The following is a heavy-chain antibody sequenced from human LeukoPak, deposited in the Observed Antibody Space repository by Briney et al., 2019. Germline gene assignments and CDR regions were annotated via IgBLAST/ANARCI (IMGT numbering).Heavy chain of an antibody. CDR1: GFTFSSYW. D-gene: IGHD3-10*01. CDR2: INSDGSST. J-gene: IGHJ5*02. CDR3: ARALITMVRGVNWFDP. V-gene: IGHV3-74*01. Sequence: GGSLRLSCAASGFTFSSYWMHWVRQAPGKGLVWVSRINSDGSSTSYADSVKGRFTISRDNAKNALYLQMNGLRAEDTAVYYCARALITMVRGVNWFDPWGQGTLVTVSS.